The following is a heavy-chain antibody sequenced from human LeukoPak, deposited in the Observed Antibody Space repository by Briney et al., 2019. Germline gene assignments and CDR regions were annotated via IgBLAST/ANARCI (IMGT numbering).Heavy chain of an antibody. V-gene: IGHV1-69*13. D-gene: IGHD2-15*01. J-gene: IGHJ3*02. CDR2: TIPIFGTA. CDR3: AREEGHVVGDAFDI. Sequence: SVKVSCKASGGTFSSYAISWVRQAPGQGLEWMGGTIPIFGTANYAQKFQGRVTITADESTSTAYMELSSLRSEDTAVYYCAREEGHVVGDAFDIWGQGTMVTVSS. CDR1: GGTFSSYA.